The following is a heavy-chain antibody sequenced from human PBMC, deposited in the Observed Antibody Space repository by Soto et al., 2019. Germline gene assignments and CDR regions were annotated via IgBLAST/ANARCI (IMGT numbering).Heavy chain of an antibody. CDR3: ARGGGGGLFEH. Sequence: GGSLRLSCATSGFPFSDYYMSWIRQAPGKGLEWLSHISPKSTYRNYADSVKGRFTISRDNTKSSLFLQMNSLGVEDTAVYYCARGGGGGLFEHWGQGALVTSPQ. D-gene: IGHD2-21*01. CDR1: GFPFSDYY. V-gene: IGHV3-11*06. J-gene: IGHJ4*02. CDR2: ISPKSTYR.